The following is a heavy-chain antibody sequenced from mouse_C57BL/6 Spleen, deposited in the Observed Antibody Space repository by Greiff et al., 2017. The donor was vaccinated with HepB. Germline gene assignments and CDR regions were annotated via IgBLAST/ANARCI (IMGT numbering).Heavy chain of an antibody. Sequence: VQLQQPGAELVKPGASVKMSCKASGYTFTSYWITWVKQRPGQGLEWIGDIYPGSGSTNYNEKLKSKATLTVDTSSSTAYMQLSSLTSEDSAVYYCARSSYGSSSYAMDYWGQGTSVTVSS. J-gene: IGHJ4*01. CDR2: IYPGSGST. CDR3: ARSSYGSSSYAMDY. V-gene: IGHV1-55*01. CDR1: GYTFTSYW. D-gene: IGHD1-1*01.